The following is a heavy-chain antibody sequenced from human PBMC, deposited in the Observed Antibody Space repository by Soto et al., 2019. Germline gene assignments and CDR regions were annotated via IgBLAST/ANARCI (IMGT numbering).Heavy chain of an antibody. CDR3: ARLEYSSSPGDY. Sequence: GESLKISCKGSGYSFTSYWTSWVRQMPGKGLEWMGRIDPSDSYTNYSPSFQGHVAISADKSISTAYLQWSSLKASDTAMYYCARLEYSSSPGDYWGQGTLVTVSS. J-gene: IGHJ4*02. CDR1: GYSFTSYW. D-gene: IGHD6-6*01. V-gene: IGHV5-10-1*01. CDR2: IDPSDSYT.